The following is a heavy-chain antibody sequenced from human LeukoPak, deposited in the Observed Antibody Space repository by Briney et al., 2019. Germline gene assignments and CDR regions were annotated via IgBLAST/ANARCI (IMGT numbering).Heavy chain of an antibody. CDR2: INPNSGGT. D-gene: IGHD5-12*01. V-gene: IGHV1-2*06. CDR3: ARDQGGYAMDY. J-gene: IGHJ4*02. Sequence: ASVKVSCKASGYTFTGYYMHWVRQAPGQGLEWMERINPNSGGTNYAQKFQGRVTMARDTSISTAYMELSRLRSDDTAVYYCARDQGGYAMDYWGQGTLVTVSS. CDR1: GYTFTGYY.